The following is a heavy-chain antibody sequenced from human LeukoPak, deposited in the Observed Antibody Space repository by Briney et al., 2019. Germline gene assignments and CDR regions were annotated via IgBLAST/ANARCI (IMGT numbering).Heavy chain of an antibody. V-gene: IGHV3-74*01. D-gene: IGHD2-15*01. CDR1: GFTFSSYW. CDR2: INSDGSST. CDR3: ARGRCSGGSCYSDY. Sequence: PGGSLRLPRAASGFTFSSYWMHWVRQAPGKGLVWVSRINSDGSSTSYADSVKGRFTISRDNAKNTLYLQMNSLRAEDTAVYYCARGRCSGGSCYSDYWGQGTPVTVSS. J-gene: IGHJ4*02.